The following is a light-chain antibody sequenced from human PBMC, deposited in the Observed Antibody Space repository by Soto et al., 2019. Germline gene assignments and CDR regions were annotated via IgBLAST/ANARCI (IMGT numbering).Light chain of an antibody. V-gene: IGLV6-57*04. CDR3: QSYDSSNVV. Sequence: NFVLTQQHSVSESPGKTVTISCTRSSGSIASNYVQWYQQRPGSAPTTVIYEDNQRPSGVPDRFSGSIDSSSNSASLTISGLKTEDEADYYCQSYDSSNVVFGGGTQLTVL. CDR2: EDN. CDR1: SGSIASNY. J-gene: IGLJ2*01.